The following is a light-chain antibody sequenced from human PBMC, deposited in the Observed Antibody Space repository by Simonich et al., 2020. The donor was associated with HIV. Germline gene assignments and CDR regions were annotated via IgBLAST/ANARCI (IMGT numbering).Light chain of an antibody. CDR3: QQSYSVPYT. CDR2: KAS. CDR1: QSISSW. Sequence: DIQMTQSPSTLSAPVGDRVTITCRASQSISSWLAWYQQKPGKAPKLLFYKASSLESGVPSRFSGSGSGTEFTLTISSLQPDDFATYCCQQSYSVPYTFGQGTKLDIK. V-gene: IGKV1-5*03. J-gene: IGKJ2*01.